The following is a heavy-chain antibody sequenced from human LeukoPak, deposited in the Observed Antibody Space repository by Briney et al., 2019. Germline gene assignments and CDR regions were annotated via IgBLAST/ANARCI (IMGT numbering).Heavy chain of an antibody. CDR2: ISSSSSYI. J-gene: IGHJ1*01. CDR1: GFTFSSYS. D-gene: IGHD6-13*01. V-gene: IGHV3-21*01. CDR3: AGSQHGTRDFQN. Sequence: GGSLSLSCVASGFTFSSYSMKWVRQAPGKGLEWVSSISSSSSYIDYADSVKGRFTISRDNAKNSLYLQMNSLRVDDTALYYCAGSQHGTRDFQNWGQGTLVTVSS.